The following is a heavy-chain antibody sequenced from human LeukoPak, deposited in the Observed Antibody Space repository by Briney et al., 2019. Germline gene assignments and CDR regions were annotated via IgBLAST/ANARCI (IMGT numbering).Heavy chain of an antibody. J-gene: IGHJ4*02. CDR2: MNPNSGNT. CDR1: GYTFTSYD. CDR3: ARVQSRPRITIFGAVRRGYFDY. V-gene: IGHV1-8*03. D-gene: IGHD3-3*01. Sequence: ASVKVSCKASGYTFTSYDINWVRQATGQGLEWMGWMNPNSGNTGYAQKFQGRVTVTRNTSISTAYMELSSLRSEDTAVYYCARVQSRPRITIFGAVRRGYFDYWGQGTLVTVSS.